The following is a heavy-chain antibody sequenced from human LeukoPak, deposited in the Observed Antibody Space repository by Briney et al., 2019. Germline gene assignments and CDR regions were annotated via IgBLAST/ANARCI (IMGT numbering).Heavy chain of an antibody. CDR3: AREFVTPTTN. CDR1: GYTFTAYY. V-gene: IGHV1-2*02. CDR2: INPKSGGT. Sequence: ASVKVSCKASGYTFTAYYIHWVRQAPGQELEWMGWINPKSGGTYYVQKFQGRVTVTTDTSINTAYMELSSLTSDDTAVYYCAREFVTPTTNWGQGTLVTVSS. J-gene: IGHJ1*01. D-gene: IGHD4-23*01.